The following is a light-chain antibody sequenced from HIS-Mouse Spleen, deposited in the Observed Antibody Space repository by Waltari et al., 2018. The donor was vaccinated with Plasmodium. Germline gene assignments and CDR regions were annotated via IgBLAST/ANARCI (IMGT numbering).Light chain of an antibody. CDR2: DAS. CDR3: QQRSNWPSLT. CDR1: QSVSSY. V-gene: IGKV3-11*01. Sequence: EIVLTQSPATLSLSPGERATLSCRASQSVSSYLAWYQQKPGQAPRLLIYDASNRATGIPARFSVSGSGTDFTLTLSSLEPEDFAFYYCQQRSNWPSLTFGGGTKVEIK. J-gene: IGKJ4*01.